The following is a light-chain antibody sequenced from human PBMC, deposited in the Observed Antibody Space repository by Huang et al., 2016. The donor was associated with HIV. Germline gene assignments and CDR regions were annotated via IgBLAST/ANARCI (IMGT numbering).Light chain of an antibody. CDR3: QHYNKWPLT. J-gene: IGKJ3*01. V-gene: IGKV3-15*01. CDR1: QSVSSSY. Sequence: EIVLTQSPGTLSLSPGERATLSCRASQSVSSSYLAWYQQKPGQAPRLLIYGASTRATGIPARFSGSGSGTDFTLTISSLQSEDFAVYYCQHYNKWPLTFAPGTKVDIK. CDR2: GAS.